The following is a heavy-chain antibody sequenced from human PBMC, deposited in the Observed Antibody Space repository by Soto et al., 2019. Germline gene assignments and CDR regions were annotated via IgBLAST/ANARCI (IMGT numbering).Heavy chain of an antibody. V-gene: IGHV3-23*04. CDR3: GKGGGGDHGY. CDR2: ITITGDTT. D-gene: IGHD2-21*02. Sequence: EVQLVESEGGLVQPGGSLRLSCEASGFIFTTSDMSWVRQAPGKGLEWISSITITGDTTHYADSVKGRFTISRDNSRKPVYFQMNSPGAHAPAVNYLGKGGGGDHGYWGQGTLVAVSS. CDR1: GFIFTTSD. J-gene: IGHJ4*02.